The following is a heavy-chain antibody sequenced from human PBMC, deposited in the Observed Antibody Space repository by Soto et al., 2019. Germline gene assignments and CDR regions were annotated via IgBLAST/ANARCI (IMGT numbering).Heavy chain of an antibody. CDR3: ARFFMVPVDFFDY. D-gene: IGHD3-10*01. V-gene: IGHV4-59*01. CDR1: NGSLSSNY. J-gene: IGHJ4*02. CDR2: IYYSGST. Sequence: PSETLSLTCTVSNGSLSSNYWSWIRQSPGKGLEWIGNIYYSGSTNYNPSLKSRVTMSVDTSKNQFTPKLSSVTAADTGVYFCARFFMVPVDFFDYWGQGTPVTVS.